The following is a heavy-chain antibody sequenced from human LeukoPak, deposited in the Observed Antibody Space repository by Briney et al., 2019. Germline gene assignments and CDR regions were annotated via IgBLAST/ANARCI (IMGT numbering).Heavy chain of an antibody. CDR2: ISGSGGNT. CDR3: AKEYCGGDCYSYYFDY. CDR1: GFTFSSYA. Sequence: GGSLRLSCAASGFTFSSYAMSWVRQAPGKGLEWVSAISGSGGNTYYADSVKGRFTISRDNSKNTLYLQVNSLRAEDTAVYYCAKEYCGGDCYSYYFDYWGQGTLVTVSS. V-gene: IGHV3-23*01. D-gene: IGHD2-21*02. J-gene: IGHJ4*02.